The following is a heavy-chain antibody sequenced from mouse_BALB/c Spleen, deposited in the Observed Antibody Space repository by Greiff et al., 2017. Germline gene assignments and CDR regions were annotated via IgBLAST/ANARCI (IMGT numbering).Heavy chain of an antibody. V-gene: IGHV5-4*02. J-gene: IGHJ4*01. Sequence: DVKLVESGGGLVKPGGSLKLSCAASGFTFSDYYMYWVRQTPEKRLEWVATISDGGSYTYYPDSVKGRFTISRDNAKNNLYLQMSSLKSEDTAMYYCARVDSSGYCAMDYWGQGTSVTVSS. D-gene: IGHD3-2*01. CDR3: ARVDSSGYCAMDY. CDR2: ISDGGSYT. CDR1: GFTFSDYY.